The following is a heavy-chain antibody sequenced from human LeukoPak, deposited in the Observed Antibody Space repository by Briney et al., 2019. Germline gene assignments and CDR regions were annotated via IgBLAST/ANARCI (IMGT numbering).Heavy chain of an antibody. J-gene: IGHJ6*02. V-gene: IGHV1-18*01. CDR3: ARGEMYYYGSGSYYYYYGMDV. CDR2: ISAYNHNT. D-gene: IGHD3-10*01. Sequence: SVKVSYQDSGYTFNNYGSSWVRQAPGQGLEGIGWISAYNHNTNYAQKLQGRVTMTTDTSASTAYMELRSLRSDDTAAYYCARGEMYYYGSGSYYYYYGMDVWGQGTTVTVSS. CDR1: GYTFNNYG.